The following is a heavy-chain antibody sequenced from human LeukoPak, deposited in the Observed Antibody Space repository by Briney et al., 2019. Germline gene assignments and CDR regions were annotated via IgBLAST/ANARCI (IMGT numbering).Heavy chain of an antibody. CDR1: GFTFSSYA. Sequence: PGGSLRLSCAASGFTFSSYAMHWVRQAPGKGLEYVSAISSNGGSTYYANSVKGRFTISRDNSKNTMYLQMDSLRAEDTAVYYCARARDSRHTYGLDHWGQGTLVTVSS. V-gene: IGHV3-64*01. J-gene: IGHJ4*02. CDR2: ISSNGGST. D-gene: IGHD5-18*01. CDR3: ARARDSRHTYGLDH.